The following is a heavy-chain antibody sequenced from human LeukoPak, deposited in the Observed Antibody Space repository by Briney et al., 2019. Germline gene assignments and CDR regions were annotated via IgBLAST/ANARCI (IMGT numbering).Heavy chain of an antibody. V-gene: IGHV3-7*03. Sequence: GGSLRLSCVASGFTFSHSWMTWVRQAPGKGLEWVGHIKEDGSSQNYADSVKGRFTIPRDNAKSSLHLQMNGLRAEDTAMYYCVKDSGWFHFDSWGQGTLVTVSS. CDR1: GFTFSHSW. CDR3: VKDSGWFHFDS. D-gene: IGHD6-19*01. J-gene: IGHJ4*02. CDR2: IKEDGSSQ.